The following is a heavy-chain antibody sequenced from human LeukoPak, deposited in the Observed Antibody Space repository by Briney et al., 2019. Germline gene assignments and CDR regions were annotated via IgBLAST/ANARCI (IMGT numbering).Heavy chain of an antibody. CDR1: GFTFSSYA. Sequence: GGSLRLSCVASGFTFSSYAMTWVRQAPGKGLEWVSAISSSAGSTYYADSVKGRFTISRDNSKNTLYLQMNNLRAEDTAVYYCARDLLELPKFYYYGMDIWGQGTTVTVSS. CDR2: ISSSAGST. D-gene: IGHD1-26*01. V-gene: IGHV3-23*01. CDR3: ARDLLELPKFYYYGMDI. J-gene: IGHJ6*02.